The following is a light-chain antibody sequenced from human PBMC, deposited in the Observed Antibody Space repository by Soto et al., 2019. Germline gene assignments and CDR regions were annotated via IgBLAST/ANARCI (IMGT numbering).Light chain of an antibody. CDR1: QSISTY. J-gene: IGKJ1*01. V-gene: IGKV1-39*01. CDR3: QQSSITPRS. CDR2: GAS. Sequence: DIRLTQSPSSLSASVGDRVTISCRASQSISTYLMWYHKKPGKAPNLLIYGASGLTNGVPSRFAGSGSGTEFTLTITGLQPEDFGTYYCQQSSITPRSVGQGTKVEI.